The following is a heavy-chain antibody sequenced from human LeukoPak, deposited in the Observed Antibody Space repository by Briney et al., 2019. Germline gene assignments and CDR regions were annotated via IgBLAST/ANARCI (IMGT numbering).Heavy chain of an antibody. Sequence: QPSETLSLTCTVSGGSISSYYWSWIRQPPGKGLEWIGYIYYSGSTNYNPSLKSRVTISVDTSKNQFSLKLSSVTAADTAVYYCARQGSYHLQHRYSPYYFDYWGQGTLVTVSS. D-gene: IGHD2-21*01. CDR2: IYYSGST. J-gene: IGHJ4*02. CDR3: ARQGSYHLQHRYSPYYFDY. V-gene: IGHV4-59*08. CDR1: GGSISSYY.